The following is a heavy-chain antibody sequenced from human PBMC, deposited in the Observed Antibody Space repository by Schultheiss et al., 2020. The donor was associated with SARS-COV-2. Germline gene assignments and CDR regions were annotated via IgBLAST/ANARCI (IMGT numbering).Heavy chain of an antibody. D-gene: IGHD3-3*01. CDR3: AQTITIFGVITGTGYYMDV. CDR2: IYWDDDK. V-gene: IGHV2-5*08. Sequence: QTLSLTCAVYGGSFSGYYWSWIRQPPGKALEWLALIYWDDDKRYNPSLKSRLTITKDTSKNQVVLTMTNMDPVDTATYYCAQTITIFGVITGTGYYMDVWGKGTTVTVSS. CDR1: GGSFSGYYWS. J-gene: IGHJ6*03.